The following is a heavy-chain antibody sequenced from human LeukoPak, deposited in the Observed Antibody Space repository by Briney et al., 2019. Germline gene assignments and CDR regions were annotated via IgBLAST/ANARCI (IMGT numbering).Heavy chain of an antibody. Sequence: GGSLRASCAVSGITLSNYGMSWVRQAPGKGLEWVAGISGSGGGTNYADSVKGRFTISRDNPKNTLYLQINSLRAEDTAVYFCAKRGVVIRVILVGFHKEAYYFDSWGQGALVTVSS. CDR1: GITLSNYG. CDR3: AKRGVVIRVILVGFHKEAYYFDS. CDR2: ISGSGGGT. J-gene: IGHJ4*02. V-gene: IGHV3-23*01. D-gene: IGHD3-10*01.